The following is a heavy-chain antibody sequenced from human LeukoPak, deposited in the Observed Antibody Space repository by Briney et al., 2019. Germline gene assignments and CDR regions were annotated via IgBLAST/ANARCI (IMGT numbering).Heavy chain of an antibody. D-gene: IGHD6-19*01. CDR2: ISGSGGST. J-gene: IGHJ4*02. Sequence: GGSLRLSCAASGFTFSSYAMSWVRQAPGKGLEWVSAISGSGGSTYYADSVKGRFTISGDNSKNTLYLQMNSLRAEDTAVYYCAKAKLAGGYYFDYWGQGTLVTVSS. V-gene: IGHV3-23*01. CDR3: AKAKLAGGYYFDY. CDR1: GFTFSSYA.